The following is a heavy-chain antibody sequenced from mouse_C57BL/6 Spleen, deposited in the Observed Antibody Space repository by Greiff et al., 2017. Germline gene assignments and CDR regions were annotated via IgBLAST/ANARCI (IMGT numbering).Heavy chain of an antibody. J-gene: IGHJ3*01. V-gene: IGHV1-54*01. CDR1: GYAFTNYL. CDR3: ARFTAQATRGFAY. CDR2: INPGSGGT. Sequence: QVQLKESGAELVRPGTSVKVSCKASGYAFTNYLIEWVKQRPGQGLEWIGVINPGSGGTNYNEKFKGKATLTADKSSSTAYMQLSSLTSEDSAVYFCARFTAQATRGFAYWGQGTLVTVSA. D-gene: IGHD3-2*02.